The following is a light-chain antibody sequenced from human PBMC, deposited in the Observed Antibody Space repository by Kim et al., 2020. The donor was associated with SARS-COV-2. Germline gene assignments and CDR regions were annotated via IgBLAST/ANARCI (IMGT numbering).Light chain of an antibody. CDR3: QQRADWLS. CDR1: QSVSSY. V-gene: IGKV3-11*01. CDR2: DAS. Sequence: PGERATLSCRASQSVSSYVAWYQQKPXRSPRLLIYDASNRATGIPARFSGSGSGTDFTLTISSLEPEDFAVYYCQQRADWLSFGGGTKVDIK. J-gene: IGKJ4*01.